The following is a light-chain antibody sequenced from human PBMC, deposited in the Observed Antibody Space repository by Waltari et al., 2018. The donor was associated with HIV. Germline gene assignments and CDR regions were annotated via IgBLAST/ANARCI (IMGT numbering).Light chain of an antibody. CDR1: SSDVGGYNL. J-gene: IGLJ2*01. CDR2: EVY. V-gene: IGLV2-23*02. CDR3: CSYAGSNIP. Sequence: QSALTQPASMSGSFGQSITISCTRTSSDVGGYNLVSWYQHHPGKAPKLIIYEVYKRASGVSNRFSGSKSGNSASLTISGLEGEDEADYYGCSYAGSNIPFGGGTKVTVL.